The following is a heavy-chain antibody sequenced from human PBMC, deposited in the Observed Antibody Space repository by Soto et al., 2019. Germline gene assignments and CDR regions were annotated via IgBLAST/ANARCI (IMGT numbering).Heavy chain of an antibody. J-gene: IGHJ5*02. CDR1: GVTFTNFG. CDR3: ARVLRGVVNWFDP. V-gene: IGHV1-18*01. D-gene: IGHD3-10*01. CDR2: IATYNSNR. Sequence: HLVQSGPEVKKPGASITVSCKTSGVTFTNFGLSWVRQAPGQGLEWMGWIATYNSNRNYAQKFQGRLTLTTDTSTSTAYMELKSLGYDDTAVYYCARVLRGVVNWFDPWGQGTLVTVSS.